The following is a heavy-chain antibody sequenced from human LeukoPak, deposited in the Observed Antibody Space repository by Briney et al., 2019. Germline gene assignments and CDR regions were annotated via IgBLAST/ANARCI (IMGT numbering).Heavy chain of an antibody. CDR1: GYTFTGYY. V-gene: IGHV1-2*04. CDR2: INPNSGGT. Sequence: ASVKVSCKASGYTFTGYYMHWVRQAPGQGFEWMGWINPNSGGTNYAQKFQGWVTMTRDTSISTAYMELSRLRSDDTAVYYCAREGRGYSYGSADYWGQGTLVTVSS. J-gene: IGHJ4*02. CDR3: AREGRGYSYGSADY. D-gene: IGHD5-18*01.